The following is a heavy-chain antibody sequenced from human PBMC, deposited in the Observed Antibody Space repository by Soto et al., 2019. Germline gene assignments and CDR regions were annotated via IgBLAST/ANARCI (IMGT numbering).Heavy chain of an antibody. CDR3: ARGISPSYYDSSGYYPLDY. V-gene: IGHV6-1*01. CDR2: TYYRSKWYN. Sequence: SQTLSLTCAISGDSVSSNSAAWNWIRQSPSRGLEWLGRTYYRSKWYNDYAVSVKSRITINPDTSKNQFSLQLNSVTPEDTAVYYCARGISPSYYDSSGYYPLDYWGQGTLVTVS. J-gene: IGHJ4*02. D-gene: IGHD3-22*01. CDR1: GDSVSSNSAA.